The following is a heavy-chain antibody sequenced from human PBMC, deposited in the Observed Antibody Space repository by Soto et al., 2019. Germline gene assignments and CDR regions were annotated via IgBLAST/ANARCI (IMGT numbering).Heavy chain of an antibody. J-gene: IGHJ6*02. CDR2: ISDDGSNK. V-gene: IGHV3-30*18. D-gene: IGHD3-3*01. Sequence: LILSCAASLFTFSNYGMPWVRQAPGKGLEWVAFISDDGSNKYYADSMKGRFTMSRDNSKRTLYLQMSSLRVEDTAVYYCTKRRNVLRFLEWSSGMEVWGQGTTVTVSS. CDR3: TKRRNVLRFLEWSSGMEV. CDR1: LFTFSNYG.